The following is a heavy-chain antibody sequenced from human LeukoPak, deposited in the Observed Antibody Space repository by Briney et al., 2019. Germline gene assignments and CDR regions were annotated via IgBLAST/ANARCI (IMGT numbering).Heavy chain of an antibody. Sequence: GGSLRLSCAASGFTFSSYWMSWVRQAPGKGLEWVANIKQDGSEKYYVDSVEGRFTISRDNAKNSLYLRMNSLRAEDTAVYYCARARYPKYYYGSGSTNWFDPWGQGTLVTVSS. J-gene: IGHJ5*02. CDR2: IKQDGSEK. D-gene: IGHD3-10*01. CDR3: ARARYPKYYYGSGSTNWFDP. V-gene: IGHV3-7*01. CDR1: GFTFSSYW.